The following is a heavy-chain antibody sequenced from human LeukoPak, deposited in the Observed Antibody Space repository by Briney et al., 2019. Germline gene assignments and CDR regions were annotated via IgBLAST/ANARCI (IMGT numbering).Heavy chain of an antibody. CDR2: IYPGDSDT. CDR3: ARGTMVRGVPTLYYYYYYGMDV. J-gene: IGHJ6*02. Sequence: GESLKISCKGSGYSFTSYWIGWVRQMPGKGLEWMGIIYPGDSDTRYSASFQGQVTISADKSISTAYLQWSSLKASDTAMYYRARGTMVRGVPTLYYYYYYGMDVWGQGTTVTVSS. D-gene: IGHD3-10*01. V-gene: IGHV5-51*01. CDR1: GYSFTSYW.